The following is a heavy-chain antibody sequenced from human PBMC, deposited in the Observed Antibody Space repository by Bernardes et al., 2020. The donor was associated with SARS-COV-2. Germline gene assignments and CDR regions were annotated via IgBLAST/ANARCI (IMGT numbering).Heavy chain of an antibody. D-gene: IGHD1-26*01. Sequence: SVKVSCKASGYTFTGYYMHCVRQAPGQRLEWMGWINPNSGGTNYAQKFQGWVTMTRDTSISTAYMELSRLRSDDTAVYYCARGLVGATQYDYGMDVWGQGTTVTVSS. J-gene: IGHJ6*02. CDR2: INPNSGGT. V-gene: IGHV1-2*04. CDR3: ARGLVGATQYDYGMDV. CDR1: GYTFTGYY.